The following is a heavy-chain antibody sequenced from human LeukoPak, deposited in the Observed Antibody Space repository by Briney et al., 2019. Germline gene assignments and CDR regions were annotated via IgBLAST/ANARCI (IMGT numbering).Heavy chain of an antibody. CDR1: GFTFSSYA. Sequence: GGCLRLSCAASGFTFSSYAMSWVRQAPGKGLEWVSAISGGGGSTYYADSVKGRFTISRDNSKNTLYLQMNSLRAEDTAAYYCAKDQAEYYYDSSGYWLYWGQGTLVTVSS. D-gene: IGHD3-22*01. J-gene: IGHJ4*02. CDR2: ISGGGGST. CDR3: AKDQAEYYYDSSGYWLY. V-gene: IGHV3-23*01.